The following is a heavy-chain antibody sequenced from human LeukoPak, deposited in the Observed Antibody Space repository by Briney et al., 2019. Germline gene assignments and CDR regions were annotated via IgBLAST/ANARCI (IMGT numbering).Heavy chain of an antibody. D-gene: IGHD2-2*01. J-gene: IGHJ4*02. Sequence: PSETLSLTCAVYGGSFSDYHWTWIRQSPGKGLDWMGEINDSRSALYNPSLMNRITISVDMSKNHFSLNLTSVTAADTGVYYCGRGPHPHWPPMQNWGQGSLVTVSS. CDR3: GRGPHPHWPPMQN. V-gene: IGHV4-34*01. CDR2: INDSRSA. CDR1: GGSFSDYH.